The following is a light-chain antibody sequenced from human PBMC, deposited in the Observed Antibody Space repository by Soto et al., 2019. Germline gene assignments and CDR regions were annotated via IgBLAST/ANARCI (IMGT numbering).Light chain of an antibody. CDR2: DAS. Sequence: EIVMTQSPATLSVSPGERATLSCRASQSIGSTLAWYQQKPCQAPRLLIYDASTRATGIPVRFSGSGSGTDFTLTINSLQSEDFTVYYCQQYNTWPFAFGPGTKVDIK. CDR1: QSIGST. J-gene: IGKJ3*01. CDR3: QQYNTWPFA. V-gene: IGKV3-15*01.